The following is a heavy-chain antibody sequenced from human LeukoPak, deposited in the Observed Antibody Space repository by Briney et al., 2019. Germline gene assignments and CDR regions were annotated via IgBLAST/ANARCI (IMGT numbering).Heavy chain of an antibody. V-gene: IGHV3-33*06. Sequence: GGSLRLSCAASGFTFSHFGMHWVRQAPGKGLEWVAVMWNDGSTEYYADSVKGRFTISRDNSKNTVSLQMNSLRDEDTAVYYCAEDAQRGFDYSNSLEYWGQGTLVTVSS. CDR2: MWNDGSTE. CDR3: AEDAQRGFDYSNSLEY. CDR1: GFTFSHFG. J-gene: IGHJ4*02. D-gene: IGHD4-11*01.